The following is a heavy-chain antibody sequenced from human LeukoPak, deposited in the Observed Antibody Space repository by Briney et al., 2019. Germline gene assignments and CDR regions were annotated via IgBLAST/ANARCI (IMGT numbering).Heavy chain of an antibody. CDR1: GVSITHY. Sequence: PSETLSLTCTVSGVSITHYWGWIRQPPGKGLEWIGSFYYSGNTYYNSSLESRVTISVDTSKNQFSLKLTSVTAADTAIYYCARQWDIVATWGRWFDPWGQGTLVTVSS. V-gene: IGHV4-39*01. CDR3: ARQWDIVATWGRWFDP. CDR2: FYYSGNT. J-gene: IGHJ5*02. D-gene: IGHD5-12*01.